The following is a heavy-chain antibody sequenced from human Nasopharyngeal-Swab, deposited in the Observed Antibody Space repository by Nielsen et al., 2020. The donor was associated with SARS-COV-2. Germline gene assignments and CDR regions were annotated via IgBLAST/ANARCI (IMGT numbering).Heavy chain of an antibody. Sequence: GGSLRLSCAASGFTFSSYWMHWVRQAPGEGLVWVSRMNSDGSRTNYADSVKGRFTISRDNAKKTLYLQMNSLRAEDTAVYYCAKDTTPLYSSSSVPYYYGMDVWGQGTTATVSS. V-gene: IGHV3-74*01. D-gene: IGHD6-6*01. CDR1: GFTFSSYW. J-gene: IGHJ6*02. CDR2: MNSDGSRT. CDR3: AKDTTPLYSSSSVPYYYGMDV.